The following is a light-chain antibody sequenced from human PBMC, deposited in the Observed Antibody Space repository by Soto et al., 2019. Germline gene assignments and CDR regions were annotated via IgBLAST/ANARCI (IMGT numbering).Light chain of an antibody. CDR3: QQRSNWQIT. J-gene: IGKJ4*01. CDR2: DAS. CDR1: QSVSSY. V-gene: IGKV3-11*01. Sequence: EIVLTQSPATLSLSPGERATLSCRASQSVSSYLAWYQQKPGQAPRLLIYDASNRATGIPARFSGSGSGTDFTLTISSLETQHFAVYYCQQRSNWQITFGGGTKVDI.